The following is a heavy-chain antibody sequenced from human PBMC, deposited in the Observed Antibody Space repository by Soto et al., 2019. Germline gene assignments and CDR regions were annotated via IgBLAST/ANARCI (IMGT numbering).Heavy chain of an antibody. Sequence: ASVKVSCKASGYTFTSYAMHWVRQAPGQRLEWMGWINAGNGNTKYSQKFQGRVTITRDTSASTAYMELSSLRSEDTAVYYCARDPDYYDSSGLFDYWGQGTLVTVSS. D-gene: IGHD3-22*01. J-gene: IGHJ4*02. CDR1: GYTFTSYA. CDR2: INAGNGNT. CDR3: ARDPDYYDSSGLFDY. V-gene: IGHV1-3*01.